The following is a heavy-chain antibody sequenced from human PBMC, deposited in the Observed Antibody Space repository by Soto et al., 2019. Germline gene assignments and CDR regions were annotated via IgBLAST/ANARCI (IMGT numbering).Heavy chain of an antibody. V-gene: IGHV3-21*01. CDR2: ISSSGTFI. CDR3: GRIYCGSGSYFVDN. Sequence: GSLRLSCAASGFTFSDYSMNWVRQAPGKGLEWVSFISSSGTFIHYADSVKGRFTISRDNARNSLYLQMNSLRAEDTAVFYCGRIYCGSGSYFVDNWGQGTLVTVSS. J-gene: IGHJ4*02. D-gene: IGHD3-10*01. CDR1: GFTFSDYS.